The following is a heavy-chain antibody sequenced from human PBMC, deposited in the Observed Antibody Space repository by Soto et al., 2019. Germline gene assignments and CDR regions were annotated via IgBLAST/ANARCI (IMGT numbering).Heavy chain of an antibody. CDR1: GFTFSSYA. D-gene: IGHD3-3*01. V-gene: IGHV3-23*01. J-gene: IGHJ6*02. CDR3: AKNDPGGPFRAFWSGYYNNGMDV. Sequence: GGSLRLSCAASGFTFSSYAMSWVRQAPGKGLEWVSAISGSGGSTYYADSVKGRFTISRDNSKNTLYLQMNSLRAEDTAVYYCAKNDPGGPFRAFWSGYYNNGMDVWGQGTTVTVSS. CDR2: ISGSGGST.